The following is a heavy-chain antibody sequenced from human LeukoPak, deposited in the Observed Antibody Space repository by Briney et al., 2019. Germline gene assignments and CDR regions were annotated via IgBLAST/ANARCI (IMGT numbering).Heavy chain of an antibody. V-gene: IGHV4-4*07. CDR1: GGSISDHY. CDR2: IYSSGSA. CDR3: ARDVRDASGWSTPES. D-gene: IGHD6-19*01. Sequence: KTSETLSLTCTVSGGSISDHYWSWIRQPSGKGLEWIGRIYSSGSANYSPSLKSRVSMSVDTSNNYFSLNLTSVTAADTALYFCARDVRDASGWSTPESWGQGILVTVSS. J-gene: IGHJ5*02.